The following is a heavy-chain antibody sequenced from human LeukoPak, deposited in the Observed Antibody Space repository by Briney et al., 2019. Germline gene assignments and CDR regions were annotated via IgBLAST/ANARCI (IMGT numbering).Heavy chain of an antibody. CDR2: IWYDGSNK. J-gene: IGHJ4*02. V-gene: IGHV3-33*01. D-gene: IGHD6-6*01. CDR3: AMGEYSSSSGFDY. CDR1: GFTFNTYG. Sequence: GGSLRLSCAASGFTFNTYGMHWVRQAPGKGLEWVAVIWYDGSNKYYADSVKGRFTISRDNSKNTLYLQMNRMRAENTAVYYSAMGEYSSSSGFDYWGQGTLVTVSS.